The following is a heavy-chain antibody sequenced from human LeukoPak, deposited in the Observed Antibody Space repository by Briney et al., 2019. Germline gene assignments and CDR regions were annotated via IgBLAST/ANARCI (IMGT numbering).Heavy chain of an antibody. V-gene: IGHV3-7*01. J-gene: IGHJ6*02. CDR2: IKQDGSEK. CDR3: ASPHYGSGLYYYGMDV. Sequence: PGGSLRLSCAASGFTFSSYWMSWVRQAPGKGLEWVANIKQDGSEKYYVDSVKGRFTISRDNAKNSLYLQMNSLRAEDTAVYYCASPHYGSGLYYYGMDVWGQGTTVTVSS. CDR1: GFTFSSYW. D-gene: IGHD3-10*01.